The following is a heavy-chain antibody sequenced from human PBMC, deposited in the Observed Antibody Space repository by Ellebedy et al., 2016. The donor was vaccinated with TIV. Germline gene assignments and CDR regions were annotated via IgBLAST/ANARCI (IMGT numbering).Heavy chain of an antibody. CDR1: GYTFTGYY. V-gene: IGHV1-2*05. D-gene: IGHD7-27*01. CDR3: VRGVRGSNWGYFDY. J-gene: IGHJ4*02. CDR2: INPNSGDT. Sequence: ASVKVSCKASGYTFTGYYIHWVRQAPGQGLEWMGRINPNSGDTNYAQKFQGRVTMTRDTSINTAYMELSRLRTDDTVIYYCVRGVRGSNWGYFDYWGQGTLVTVSS.